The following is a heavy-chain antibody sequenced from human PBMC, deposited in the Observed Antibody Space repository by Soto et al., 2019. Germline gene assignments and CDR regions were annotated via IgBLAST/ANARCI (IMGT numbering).Heavy chain of an antibody. J-gene: IGHJ5*02. V-gene: IGHV3-7*03. D-gene: IGHD3-16*02. Sequence: PGGSQKRSGTFSGFRFRDYWMRWVRQAQGKGLEWVANIKQDDSDKYYVDSVKGRFTTSRDNAKTALYLQMNSLRVEDTAVYYCAAYCYTMTCTHFHGYSWGQGTQVTVSS. CDR1: GFRFRDYW. CDR2: IKQDDSDK. CDR3: AAYCYTMTCTHFHGYS.